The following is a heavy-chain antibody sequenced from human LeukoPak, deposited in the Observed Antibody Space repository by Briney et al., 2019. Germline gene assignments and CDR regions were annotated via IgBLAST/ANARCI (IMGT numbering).Heavy chain of an antibody. J-gene: IGHJ4*02. CDR2: IYYSGST. CDR3: ARDAGAGLDGGGSVDY. CDR1: GGSISSGGYY. D-gene: IGHD3-16*01. Sequence: SQTLSLTCTVSGGSISSGGYYWSWIRQHPGKGLEWIGYIYYSGSTYYNPSLKSRVTISVDTSKNQFSLKLSSVTAADTAVYYCARDAGAGLDGGGSVDYWGQGTLVTVSS. V-gene: IGHV4-31*03.